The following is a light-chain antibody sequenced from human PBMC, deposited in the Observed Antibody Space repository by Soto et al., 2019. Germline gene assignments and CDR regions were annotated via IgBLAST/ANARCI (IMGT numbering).Light chain of an antibody. V-gene: IGKV3-15*01. J-gene: IGKJ5*01. Sequence: ETVMTQSPATLSVSPGERATLSCRASQSVSTNLAWFQQKPGQAPRLLIFGASTRATGIPARFSGSGSGTEFTLTISSLQSEDFAVYYCQQYNNWPPITFGQGTRLEIK. CDR2: GAS. CDR1: QSVSTN. CDR3: QQYNNWPPIT.